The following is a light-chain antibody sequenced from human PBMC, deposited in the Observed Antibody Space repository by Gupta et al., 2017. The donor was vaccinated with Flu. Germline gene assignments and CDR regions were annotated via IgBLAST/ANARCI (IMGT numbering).Light chain of an antibody. J-gene: IGKJ4*01. CDR1: QSVSSY. CDR3: QQHSNWPRIT. CDR2: DAS. V-gene: IGKV3-11*01. Sequence: EIVLTQSPATLSLSPGERATLSCRASQSVSSYLAWYQQKPGQAPRLLIYDASNRATGIPARFSGSGYGTDFTLTISSREPEDFAVYYCQQHSNWPRITFGGGTKVEIK.